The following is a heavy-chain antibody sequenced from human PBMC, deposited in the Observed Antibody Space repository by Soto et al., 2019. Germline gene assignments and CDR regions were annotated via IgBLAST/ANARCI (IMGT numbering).Heavy chain of an antibody. CDR2: IYWDEDK. CDR3: AHKGGRGAGMDV. Sequence: QITLKESDPTLVKPTQTLTLTCTFSGLSRSSSGVGVGWIRQPPGKAPQWRALIYWDEDKRYSPSLKTRLTITEDTSTNEVVLTMTSMDPVDTGTYYCAHKGGRGAGMDVWGRGSTVTVSS. J-gene: IGHJ6*02. D-gene: IGHD2-15*01. V-gene: IGHV2-5*02. CDR1: GLSRSSSGVG.